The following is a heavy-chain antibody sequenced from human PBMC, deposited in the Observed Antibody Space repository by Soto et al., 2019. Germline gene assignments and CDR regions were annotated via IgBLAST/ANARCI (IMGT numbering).Heavy chain of an antibody. J-gene: IGHJ5*02. V-gene: IGHV7-4-1*02. CDR1: GYSFTTYG. CDR3: ARFIMRWCLIVLPRGHNWLDP. D-gene: IGHD2-21*02. Sequence: ASVKVSCKASGYSFTTYGMNWVPQAPGQGLEWMGWFNTYTGNPTYAQGFTGRFVFSMDTSASTAYLQISSLKAEDMAMYYCARFIMRWCLIVLPRGHNWLDPWGPGTLVTVYS. CDR2: FNTYTGNP.